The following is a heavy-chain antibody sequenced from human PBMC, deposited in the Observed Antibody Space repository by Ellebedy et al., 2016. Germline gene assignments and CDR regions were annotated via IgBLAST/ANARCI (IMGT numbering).Heavy chain of an antibody. CDR1: GFTFSSYS. CDR3: ARDGSEWSRDY. D-gene: IGHD3-3*01. Sequence: GGSLRLXXAASGFTFSSYSMNWVRQAPGKRLEWVSYISSSSSTIYYADSVKGRFTISRDNAKNSLFLQMNSLRVEDTAVYYCARDGSEWSRDYWGQGTLVTVSS. J-gene: IGHJ4*02. V-gene: IGHV3-48*01. CDR2: ISSSSSTI.